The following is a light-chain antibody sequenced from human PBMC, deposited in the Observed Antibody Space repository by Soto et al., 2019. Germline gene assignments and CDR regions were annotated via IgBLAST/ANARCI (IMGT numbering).Light chain of an antibody. CDR3: QQYDSYPWT. CDR2: KAS. Sequence: DIQMTQSPSTLSASVGDRVTITCRASQSISSWLAWYQQKPGKAPKLLIYKASGLESGVPSRFSGSGSGTEFTLTISSLQPDDFACYYCQQYDSYPWTFGQGTKVEVK. V-gene: IGKV1-5*03. CDR1: QSISSW. J-gene: IGKJ1*01.